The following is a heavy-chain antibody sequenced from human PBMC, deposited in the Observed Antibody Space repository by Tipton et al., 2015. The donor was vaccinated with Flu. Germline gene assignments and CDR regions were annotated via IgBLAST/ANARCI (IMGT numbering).Heavy chain of an antibody. CDR1: GFTFSSYW. D-gene: IGHD5-12*01. J-gene: IGHJ4*02. V-gene: IGHV3-23*01. CDR3: AKVIPEIVAGLDY. Sequence: SLRLSCAASGFTFSSYWMHWVRQAPGKGLVWVSTISGSGGRTCGRTCYADSVKGRFTISRDNSKNTLYLQMNSLRAEDTAIYYCAKVIPEIVAGLDYWGQGTLVTVSS. CDR2: ISGSGGRT.